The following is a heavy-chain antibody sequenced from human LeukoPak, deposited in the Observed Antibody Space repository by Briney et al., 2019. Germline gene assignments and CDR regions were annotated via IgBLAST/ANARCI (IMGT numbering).Heavy chain of an antibody. CDR2: INHSGST. CDR3: ARGLRGKRQWLVLSWFDP. V-gene: IGHV4-34*01. D-gene: IGHD6-19*01. Sequence: SETLSLTCAVYGGSFSGYYWSWIRQPPGKGLEWIGEINHSGSTNYNPSLKSRVTISVDTSKNQFSLKLSSVTAADTAVYYCARGLRGKRQWLVLSWFDPWGQGTLVTVSS. J-gene: IGHJ5*02. CDR1: GGSFSGYY.